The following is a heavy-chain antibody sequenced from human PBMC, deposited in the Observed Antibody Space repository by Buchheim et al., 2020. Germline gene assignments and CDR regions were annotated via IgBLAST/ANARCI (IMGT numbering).Heavy chain of an antibody. CDR1: GFTFSSYG. Sequence: QVQLVESGGGVVQPGRSLRLSCAASGFTFSSYGMHWVRQAPGKGLEWVAVIWYVGSNKYYADSVKGRFTISRDNSKNTMYLQMNSLRAEDTAVYYCARWDLNGDYEEALDYWGQGTL. CDR3: ARWDLNGDYEEALDY. D-gene: IGHD4-17*01. V-gene: IGHV3-33*01. J-gene: IGHJ4*02. CDR2: IWYVGSNK.